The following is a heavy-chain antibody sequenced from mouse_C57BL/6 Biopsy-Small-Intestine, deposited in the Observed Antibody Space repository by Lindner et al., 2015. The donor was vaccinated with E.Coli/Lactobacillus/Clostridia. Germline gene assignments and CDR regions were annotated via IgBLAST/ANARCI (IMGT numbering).Heavy chain of an antibody. CDR3: VSFGSSPYYFDS. V-gene: IGHV1-63*01. Sequence: VQLQESGAELVRPGTSVKMSCKASGYTFTNYWIGWAKQRPGHGLEWIGDIYPGGGYTNYNEKFKGKATLTAGTSSSTAYIQLSSLTSEDSAVYYCVSFGSSPYYFDSWGQGTTLTVSA. CDR1: GYTFTNYW. CDR2: IYPGGGYT. J-gene: IGHJ2*01. D-gene: IGHD1-1*01.